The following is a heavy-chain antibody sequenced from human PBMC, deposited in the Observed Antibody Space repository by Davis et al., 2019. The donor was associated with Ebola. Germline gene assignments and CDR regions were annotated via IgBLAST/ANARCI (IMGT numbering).Heavy chain of an antibody. D-gene: IGHD1-26*01. V-gene: IGHV3-74*01. CDR1: GFTFSSYS. J-gene: IGHJ4*02. CDR2: INSDGSST. CDR3: ARERYSGSLGY. Sequence: GSLRLSCAASGFTFSSYSMNWVRQAPGKGLVWVSRINSDGSSTSYADSVKGRFTISRDNAKNTLYLQMNSLRAEDTAVYYCARERYSGSLGYWGQGTLVTVSS.